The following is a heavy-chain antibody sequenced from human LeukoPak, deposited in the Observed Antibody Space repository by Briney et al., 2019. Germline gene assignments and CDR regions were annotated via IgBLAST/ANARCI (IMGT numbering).Heavy chain of an antibody. J-gene: IGHJ4*02. D-gene: IGHD3-22*01. V-gene: IGHV1-2*02. CDR2: IKPNSGGT. CDR3: ARGHYYSDGRYPLHY. CDR1: GYSFADYY. Sequence: ASVKVSCKASGYSFADYYMHWVRQAPGQGLEWMGWIKPNSGGTRSAQKFQGRVTMTRDTTISTAYMELSRLRSDDTAVYYCARGHYYSDGRYPLHYWGQGTLVTVSS.